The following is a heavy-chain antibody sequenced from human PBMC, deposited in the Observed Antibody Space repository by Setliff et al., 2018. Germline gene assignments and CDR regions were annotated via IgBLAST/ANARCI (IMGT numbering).Heavy chain of an antibody. J-gene: IGHJ5*02. V-gene: IGHV4-31*03. Sequence: SETLSLTCSVSGDSISIGAYFWSWIRHRPGEGLEYIGHITSSGYTNYSPSLQGRVAISEDTSENQFSLKLSSVTAADTAIYFCVRGRTSGLFLSRFDPWGQGTLGPSPQ. CDR3: VRGRTSGLFLSRFDP. D-gene: IGHD2-21*01. CDR1: GDSISIGAYF. CDR2: ITSSGYT.